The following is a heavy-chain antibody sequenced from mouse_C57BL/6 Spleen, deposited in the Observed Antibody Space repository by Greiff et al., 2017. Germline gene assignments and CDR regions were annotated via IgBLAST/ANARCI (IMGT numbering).Heavy chain of an antibody. CDR2: IYPSDSET. D-gene: IGHD2-12*01. CDR3: ARKSYYSGHFDY. V-gene: IGHV1-61*01. Sequence: QVQLKQPGAELVRPGSSVKLSCKASGYTFTSYWMDWVKQRPGQGLEWIGNIYPSDSETHYNQKFKDKATLTVDKSSSTAYMQLSSLTSEDSAVYYCARKSYYSGHFDYWGQGTTLTVSS. J-gene: IGHJ2*01. CDR1: GYTFTSYW.